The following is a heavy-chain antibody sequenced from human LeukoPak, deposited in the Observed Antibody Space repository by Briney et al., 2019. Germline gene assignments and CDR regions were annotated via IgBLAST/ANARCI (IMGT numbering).Heavy chain of an antibody. V-gene: IGHV3-23*01. Sequence: GGSLRLSRVVSGFALSSLSMSSVRAAPGGGLEWVLDIFASADNTHYADSVKGLFIIFRDNSMNTVFPQMNSLTVEDTAVYYCATEAASRGWLRHDHWGQGTLVTVSS. D-gene: IGHD3-9*01. CDR3: ATEAASRGWLRHDH. CDR2: IFASADNT. CDR1: GFALSSLS. J-gene: IGHJ4*02.